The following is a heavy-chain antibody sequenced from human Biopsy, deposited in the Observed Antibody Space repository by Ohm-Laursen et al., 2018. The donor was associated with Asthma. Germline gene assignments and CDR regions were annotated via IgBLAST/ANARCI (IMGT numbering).Heavy chain of an antibody. CDR1: GVSINSYH. D-gene: IGHD3-22*01. CDR2: IYYSGST. Sequence: TLSLTCTVSGVSINSYHWTWIRQHPGKGLEWIGFIYYSGSTYYNPSLKSRVSISIDTSKNQFSLKLSSVTAADTAVYYCARAQDYYDSRGYYRSFDYWGQGTLVTVSS. J-gene: IGHJ4*02. CDR3: ARAQDYYDSRGYYRSFDY. V-gene: IGHV4-31*03.